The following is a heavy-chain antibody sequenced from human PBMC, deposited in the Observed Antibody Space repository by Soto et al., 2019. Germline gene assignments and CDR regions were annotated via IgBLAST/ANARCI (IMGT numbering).Heavy chain of an antibody. J-gene: IGHJ5*02. CDR1: GGSISSYY. Sequence: SETLSLTCTVSGGSISSYYWSWIRQPPGKGLEWIGYIYYSGSTNYNPSLKSRVTISVDTSKNQFSLKLSSVTAADTAVYYCLAERFGAKNWFDPWGQGTLVSVPQ. CDR3: LAERFGAKNWFDP. D-gene: IGHD3-10*01. CDR2: IYYSGST. V-gene: IGHV4-59*01.